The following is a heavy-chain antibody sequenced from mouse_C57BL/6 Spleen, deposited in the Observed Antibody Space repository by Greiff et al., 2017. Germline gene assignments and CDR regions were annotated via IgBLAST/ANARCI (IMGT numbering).Heavy chain of an antibody. Sequence: EVKLQESGPVLVKPGASVKMSCKASGYTFTDYYMNWVKQSHGKSLEWIGVINPYNGGTSYNQKFKGKATLTVDKSSSTAYMELNSLTSEDSAVYYCARDRDEDYWGQGTTLTVSS. CDR2: INPYNGGT. CDR1: GYTFTDYY. J-gene: IGHJ2*01. D-gene: IGHD2-14*01. CDR3: ARDRDEDY. V-gene: IGHV1-19*01.